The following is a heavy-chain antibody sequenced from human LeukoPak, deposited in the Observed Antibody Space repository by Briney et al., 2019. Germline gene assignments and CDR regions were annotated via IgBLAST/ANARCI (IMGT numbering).Heavy chain of an antibody. V-gene: IGHV3-53*01. Sequence: GGFLRLSCAVSGFIVNTYYMSWVRQAPGKGLEWVSIIYSDGSTYYADSVKGRFTISRDTSKNTLFLQMNSLRAEDTAVYYCARIYSGSHYSWGQGTLVTISS. CDR2: IYSDGST. CDR3: ARIYSGSHYS. CDR1: GFIVNTYY. D-gene: IGHD1-26*01. J-gene: IGHJ4*02.